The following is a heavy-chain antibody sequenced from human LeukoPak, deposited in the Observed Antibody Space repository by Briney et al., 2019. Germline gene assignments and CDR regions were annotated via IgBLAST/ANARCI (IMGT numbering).Heavy chain of an antibody. J-gene: IGHJ5*02. Sequence: ASVKVSCKASGYTFTSYYMHWVRQAPGQGLEWMGIINPSGGSTSYAQKFQGRVTMTRDMSTSTVYMELSSLRSEDTAVYYCARDSMRFGELRFPWFDPWGQGTLVTVSS. V-gene: IGHV1-46*01. CDR1: GYTFTSYY. CDR3: ARDSMRFGELRFPWFDP. D-gene: IGHD3-10*01. CDR2: INPSGGST.